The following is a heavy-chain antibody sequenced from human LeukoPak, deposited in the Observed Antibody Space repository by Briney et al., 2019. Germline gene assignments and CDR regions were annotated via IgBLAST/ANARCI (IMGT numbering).Heavy chain of an antibody. V-gene: IGHV4-34*01. CDR1: GGSFSGYY. Sequence: SETLSLTCAVYGGSFSGYYWSWIRQPPGKGLEWIGEINHSGSTNYNPSLKGRVTISVDTSKNQFSLKLSSVTAADTAVYYCARASRRSYYYGMDVWGQGTTVTVSS. CDR3: ARASRRSYYYGMDV. J-gene: IGHJ6*02. CDR2: INHSGST.